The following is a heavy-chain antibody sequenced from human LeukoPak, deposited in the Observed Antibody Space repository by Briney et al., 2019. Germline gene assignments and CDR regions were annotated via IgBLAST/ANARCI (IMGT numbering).Heavy chain of an antibody. V-gene: IGHV2-5*02. CDR3: AHSGRYFYDTSGPLFDYSFNS. CDR2: IYWDDDE. D-gene: IGHD3-22*01. J-gene: IGHJ4*02. CDR1: GLSLTTSGVS. Sequence: SGPSLVKPTQTLTLTCTFSGLSLTTSGVSVGWIRQPPGKALEWLAVIYWDDDERYSPSLESRLTITKDTSKNQVVLTMTNVDPVDTATYYCAHSGRYFYDTSGPLFDYSFNSWGQGTLVTVSS.